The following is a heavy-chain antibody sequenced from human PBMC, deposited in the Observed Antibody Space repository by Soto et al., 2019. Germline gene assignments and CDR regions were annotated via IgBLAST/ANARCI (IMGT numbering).Heavy chain of an antibody. D-gene: IGHD3-22*01. CDR2: INGGNDNT. V-gene: IGHV1-3*01. J-gene: IGHJ4*02. CDR3: ARDSSDSSGYYYFDY. CDR1: GYTFTSYA. Sequence: ASVKVSCKASGYTFTSYAMHWVRQAPGQRLEWMGWINGGNDNTKYSQKFQGRVTITRDTSASTAYMELSSLRSEDTAVYYCARDSSDSSGYYYFDYWGQGTLVTAPQ.